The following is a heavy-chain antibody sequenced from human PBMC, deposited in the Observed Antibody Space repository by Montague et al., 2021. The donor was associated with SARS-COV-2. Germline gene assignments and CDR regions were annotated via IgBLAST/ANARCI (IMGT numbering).Heavy chain of an antibody. CDR2: IYNAGTT. CDR3: ASNYCTAGSCYFDY. CDR1: GFSVSYNY. J-gene: IGHJ4*02. D-gene: IGHD2-15*01. V-gene: IGHV3-53*01. Sequence: SLRLSCAASGFSVSYNYMNWVRQAPGKGLEWVSVIYNAGTTDYADSVRGRFTISKDNSKNTVYLQMNSLRDEDTAVYHCASNYCTAGSCYFDYWGQGTLVTVSS.